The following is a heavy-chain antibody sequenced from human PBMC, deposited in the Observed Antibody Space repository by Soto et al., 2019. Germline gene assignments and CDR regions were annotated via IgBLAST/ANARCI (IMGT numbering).Heavy chain of an antibody. CDR3: ATVAIGYCSSSNCYSFDP. J-gene: IGHJ5*02. D-gene: IGHD2-2*01. Sequence: ASAKVSCKVSGYSLTELSMHWVRQAPGKGLEWMGGFDPEDGETIYAQNFQGRVTMTEDISTDTAYMELSSLRSEDTAVYYCATVAIGYCSSSNCYSFDPWGQGTLVTVSS. V-gene: IGHV1-24*01. CDR1: GYSLTELS. CDR2: FDPEDGET.